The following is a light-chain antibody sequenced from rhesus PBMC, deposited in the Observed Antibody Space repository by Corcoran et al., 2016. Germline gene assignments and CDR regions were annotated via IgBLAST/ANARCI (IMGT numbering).Light chain of an antibody. Sequence: EIVMTQSPATLSLSPGERATLSCRASQSVSSNFAWYKQKPGQAPSLLIYGASNRASGIPDRFSGRGSGTEFTLTISSLEPGDFAVYYCQQCSSWPLTFGGGTKVEFK. CDR1: QSVSSN. CDR3: QQCSSWPLT. CDR2: GAS. J-gene: IGKJ4*01. V-gene: IGKV3-42*03.